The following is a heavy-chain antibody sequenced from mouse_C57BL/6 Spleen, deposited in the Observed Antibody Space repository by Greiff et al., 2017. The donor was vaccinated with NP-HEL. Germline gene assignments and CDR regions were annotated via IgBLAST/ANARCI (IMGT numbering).Heavy chain of an antibody. CDR3: AKGESPDY. Sequence: VKLQESGAELARPGASVKMSCKASGYTFTSYTMHWVKQRPGQGLEWIGYINPSSGYTKYNQKFKDKATLTADKSSSTAYMQLSSLTSEDSAVYYCAKGESPDYWGQGTTLTVSS. V-gene: IGHV1-4*01. CDR2: INPSSGYT. J-gene: IGHJ2*01. CDR1: GYTFTSYT.